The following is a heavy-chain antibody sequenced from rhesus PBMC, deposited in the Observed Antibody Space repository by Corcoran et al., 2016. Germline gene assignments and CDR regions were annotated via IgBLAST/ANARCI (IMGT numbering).Heavy chain of an antibody. CDR2: TYGRSGNT. CDR3: ARGGLQYFDY. Sequence: QVQLQESGPGVVKPSETLSLTCAVSGYSISSGYDWSRIPQPPGKGLEWIGYTYGRSGNTNDNPSRKNRINISKATSKNQFSLKLSSVTAADTAVYYCARGGLQYFDYWGQGVLVTVSS. D-gene: IGHD1-44*01. CDR1: GYSISSGYD. V-gene: IGHV4-76*01. J-gene: IGHJ4*01.